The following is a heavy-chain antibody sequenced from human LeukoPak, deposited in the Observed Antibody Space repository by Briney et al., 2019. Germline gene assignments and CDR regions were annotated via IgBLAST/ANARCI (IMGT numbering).Heavy chain of an antibody. CDR2: ISGSGDNT. V-gene: IGHV3-23*01. D-gene: IGHD3-10*01. CDR3: ARVTYGSGTYEAFDY. CDR1: GFTFSSHG. J-gene: IGHJ4*02. Sequence: GGSLRLSCAASGFTFSSHGMSWVRQAPGKGLEWVSTISGSGDNTYYADSVKGRFTISRDNSKNTLYLQMNSLRAEDTAVYYCARVTYGSGTYEAFDYWGQGTLVTVSS.